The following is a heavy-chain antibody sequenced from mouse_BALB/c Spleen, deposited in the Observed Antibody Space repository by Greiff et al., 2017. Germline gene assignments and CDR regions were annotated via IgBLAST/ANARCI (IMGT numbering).Heavy chain of an antibody. CDR2: ISDGGSYT. J-gene: IGHJ4*01. CDR1: GFTFSSYG. D-gene: IGHD1-1*01. CDR3: ARDEPPFYYYYAMDY. V-gene: IGHV5-6*01. Sequence: EVKLVESGGDLVKPGGSLKLSCAASGFTFSSYGMSWVRQTPDKRLEWVATISDGGSYTYYPDSVKGRFTISRDNAKNNLYLQMSSLKSEDTAMYYCARDEPPFYYYYAMDYWGQGTSVTVSS.